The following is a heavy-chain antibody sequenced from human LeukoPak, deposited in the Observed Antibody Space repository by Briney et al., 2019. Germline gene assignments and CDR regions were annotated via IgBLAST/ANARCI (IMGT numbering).Heavy chain of an antibody. J-gene: IGHJ3*01. CDR1: GLPFTNYA. CDR2: ISDSGDST. CDR3: AKDQEPRMVGNAFAV. V-gene: IGHV3-23*01. Sequence: GGSLRLSCAASGLPFTNYAMNWVRQAPGKGLEWVSTISDSGDSTYYADSVKGRFTFSRDISKNTWYLQMNSLRAGDTALYYCAKDQEPRMVGNAFAVWGQGTVVTVSS. D-gene: IGHD1-26*01.